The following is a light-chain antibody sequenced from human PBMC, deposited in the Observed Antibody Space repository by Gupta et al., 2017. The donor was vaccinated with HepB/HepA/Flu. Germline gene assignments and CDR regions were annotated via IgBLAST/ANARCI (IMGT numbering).Light chain of an antibody. J-gene: IGKJ3*01. CDR3: RQRDSTQPT. Sequence: DIQMTQSPSSLSASVGDRVTITCRASQSISSYLNCYQQKPGKAPKLLLYAASRLQSGVPSRFSGSGCARDFALTIIRRQPEDFATNYCRQRDSTQPTFGHGTNVDIK. V-gene: IGKV1-39*01. CDR1: QSISSY. CDR2: AAS.